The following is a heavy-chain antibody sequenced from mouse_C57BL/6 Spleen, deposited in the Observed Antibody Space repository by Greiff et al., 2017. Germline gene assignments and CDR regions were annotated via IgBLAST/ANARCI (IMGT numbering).Heavy chain of an antibody. CDR3: ARGGVYDSYYFDY. CDR2: ISYDGSN. V-gene: IGHV3-6*01. CDR1: GYSITSGYY. D-gene: IGHD2-3*01. J-gene: IGHJ2*01. Sequence: EVQLQESGPGLVKPSQSLSLTCSVTGYSITSGYYWNWIRQFPGNKLEWMGYISYDGSNNYNPSLKNRISITRDTSKNQFFLKLNSVTTEDTATYYCARGGVYDSYYFDYWGQGTTLTVSS.